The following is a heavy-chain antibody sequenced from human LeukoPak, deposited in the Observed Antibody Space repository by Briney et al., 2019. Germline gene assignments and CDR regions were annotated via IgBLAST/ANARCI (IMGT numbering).Heavy chain of an antibody. D-gene: IGHD2-21*02. J-gene: IGHJ4*02. V-gene: IGHV3-30*03. CDR3: ARAHCGGDCYSLDY. Sequence: GGSLRLSCAASGFTFSSYGMHWVRQAPGKGLEWVAVISYDGSNKYYADSVKGRFTISRDNSKNTLYLQMNTLRAEDTAVYYCARAHCGGDCYSLDYWGQGTLVTVSS. CDR1: GFTFSSYG. CDR2: ISYDGSNK.